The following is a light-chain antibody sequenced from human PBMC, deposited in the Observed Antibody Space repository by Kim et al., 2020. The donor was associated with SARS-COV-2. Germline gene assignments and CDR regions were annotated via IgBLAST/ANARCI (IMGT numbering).Light chain of an antibody. CDR3: QSGRL. CDR2: EDN. J-gene: IGLJ2*01. Sequence: ESPGKAVTISCTRSRGRIASNFVQWYQQRPGSAPTSVIYEDNQRPSWVPDRFSGSIDDSSNSASLTISGLKTEDEADYYCQSGRLFGGGTQLTVL. CDR1: RGRIASNF. V-gene: IGLV6-57*03.